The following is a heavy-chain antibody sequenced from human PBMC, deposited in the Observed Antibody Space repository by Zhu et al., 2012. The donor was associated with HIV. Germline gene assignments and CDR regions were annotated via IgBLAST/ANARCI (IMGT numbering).Heavy chain of an antibody. J-gene: IGHJ4*02. Sequence: QVQLQESGPGLVKPSETLSLTCTVSGGSISRDNYFWGWIRQPPGKGLEWIGSFYYGGTTYYKSSLKSRVTISVDTSKNRFSLKLSSVTAADTAVYYCAAYIYASGXTFDSWGPEPGHRLL. CDR3: AAYIYASGXTFDS. CDR2: FYYGGTT. CDR1: GGSISRDNYF. D-gene: IGHD3-10*01. V-gene: IGHV4-39*02.